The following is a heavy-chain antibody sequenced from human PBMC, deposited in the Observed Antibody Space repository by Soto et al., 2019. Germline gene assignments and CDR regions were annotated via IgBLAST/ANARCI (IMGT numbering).Heavy chain of an antibody. CDR1: GYSFPNYA. J-gene: IGHJ4*02. D-gene: IGHD3-10*01. CDR3: ARFSGDGSGNNFDY. CDR2: INAGNGDT. V-gene: IGHV1-3*01. Sequence: QVQLVQSGPEVKKPGASVRVACKASGYSFPNYAIHWVCQAPGQRLEWMGRINAGNGDTRYSQNFQGRVTITRHTSASTGYMELSSLRSEDTAVYYCARFSGDGSGNNFDYWGQGTLVTVSS.